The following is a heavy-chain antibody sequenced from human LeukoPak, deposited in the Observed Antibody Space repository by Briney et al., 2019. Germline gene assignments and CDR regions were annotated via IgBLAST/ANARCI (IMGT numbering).Heavy chain of an antibody. CDR1: GFTFSKYW. D-gene: IGHD3-22*01. CDR2: IHSDGSST. J-gene: IGHJ5*02. Sequence: GGSLRLSCAASGFTFSKYWMHWVRQAPGKGLEWVSRIHSDGSSTSYADSVRGRLTISRDNAKNTLYLQMNSLRVEDTSVYYCARDYYMGIVDQWGQGTRVTVSS. CDR3: ARDYYMGIVDQ. V-gene: IGHV3-74*01.